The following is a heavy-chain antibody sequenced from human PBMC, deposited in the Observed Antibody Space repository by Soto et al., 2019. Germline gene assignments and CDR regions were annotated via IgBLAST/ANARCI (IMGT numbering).Heavy chain of an antibody. D-gene: IGHD2-15*01. CDR3: ARGRYCLTGRCFPNWFDS. Sequence: QVQLLESGPGLVKPSQTLSLTCSVSGDSISTVDYFWAWIRQPPGQALEYIGYIYKSATTYYNPSFESRVASYLDTSKSQFSLNVTSVTAADTAVYFCARGRYCLTGRCFPNWFDSWGQGTLVTVSS. J-gene: IGHJ5*01. CDR2: IYKSATT. CDR1: GDSISTVDYF. V-gene: IGHV4-30-4*01.